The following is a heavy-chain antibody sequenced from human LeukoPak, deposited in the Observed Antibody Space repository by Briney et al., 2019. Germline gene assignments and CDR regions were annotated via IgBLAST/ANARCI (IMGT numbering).Heavy chain of an antibody. D-gene: IGHD3-3*01. V-gene: IGHV1-2*02. CDR3: ARDRFLEWLLYFDY. CDR2: INPNSGGT. CDR1: GYTFTGYY. J-gene: IGHJ4*02. Sequence: GASVKVSCKASGYTFTGYYMHWVRQAPGQGLEWMGWINPNSGGTNYAQKFQGRVTMTRDTSISTAYMELSRLRSDDTAVYYCARDRFLEWLLYFDYWGQGTLVTVSS.